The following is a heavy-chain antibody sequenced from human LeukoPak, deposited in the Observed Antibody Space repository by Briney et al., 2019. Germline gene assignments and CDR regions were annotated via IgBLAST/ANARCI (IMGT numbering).Heavy chain of an antibody. CDR3: ARGGVDTSMGGL. V-gene: IGHV4-38-2*02. CDR1: GYSISSGYY. J-gene: IGHJ3*01. Sequence: SETLSLTCTVSGYSISSGYYWGWIRQPPGKGLEWIGSIYHSGSTYYNPSLKSRVTISVDTSKNQFSLKLSSVTAADTAVYYCARGGVDTSMGGLWGQGTMVTVSS. D-gene: IGHD5-18*01. CDR2: IYHSGST.